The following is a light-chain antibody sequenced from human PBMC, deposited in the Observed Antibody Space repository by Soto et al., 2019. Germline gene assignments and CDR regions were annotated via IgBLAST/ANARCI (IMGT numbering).Light chain of an antibody. CDR1: SSNIGNNY. CDR2: DNN. J-gene: IGLJ1*01. CDR3: GTWDSSLSAYV. V-gene: IGLV1-51*01. Sequence: QSVLTQPPSVSAAPGQKVTISCSGSSSNIGNNYVSWYQQLPGTAPKLLIYDNNKRPSGIPDRFSGSKSGTSATLGITGLQTGDEADYYCGTWDSSLSAYVFGTGPKRTVL.